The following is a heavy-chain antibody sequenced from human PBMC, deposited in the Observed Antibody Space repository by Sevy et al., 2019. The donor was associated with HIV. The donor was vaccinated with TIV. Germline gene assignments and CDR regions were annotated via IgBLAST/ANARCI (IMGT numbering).Heavy chain of an antibody. CDR3: ARGPLFCKEYCSDGTCPTIDY. Sequence: SETLSLTCAVSGVSFSDYYWAWIRQPPGKGLEWIGEVSQSGSANYNPSLRSRVIMSLDTSNNQFSLKLTSVTDADTAVYSCARGPLFCKEYCSDGTCPTIDYWSQGTLVTVSS. D-gene: IGHD2-15*01. CDR2: VSQSGSA. J-gene: IGHJ4*02. CDR1: GVSFSDYY. V-gene: IGHV4-34*01.